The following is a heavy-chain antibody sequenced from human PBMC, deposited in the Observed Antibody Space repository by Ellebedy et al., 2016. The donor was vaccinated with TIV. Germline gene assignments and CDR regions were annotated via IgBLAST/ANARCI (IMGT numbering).Heavy chain of an antibody. J-gene: IGHJ4*02. Sequence: SETLSLTCTVSGGSISSYYWSWIRQPPGKGLEWIGYIYYSGSTNYNPSLKSRVTISVDTSKNQFSLRLSSATAADTALYYCAGQRGSGLWAFDYWGQGTLATVSS. D-gene: IGHD2-15*01. CDR1: GGSISSYY. CDR3: AGQRGSGLWAFDY. V-gene: IGHV4-59*08. CDR2: IYYSGST.